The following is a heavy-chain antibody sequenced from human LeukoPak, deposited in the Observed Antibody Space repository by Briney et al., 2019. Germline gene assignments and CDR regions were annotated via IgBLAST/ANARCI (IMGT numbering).Heavy chain of an antibody. J-gene: IGHJ4*02. CDR1: GFTFSSYG. Sequence: GGSLRLSCAASGFTFSSYGIHWVRQAPGKGLEWVAIISYDGSNKYYADSVKGRFTISRDNSKNTLYLQMNSLRAEDTAVYYCAKDLSSSWSIDYWGQGTLATVSS. CDR2: ISYDGSNK. D-gene: IGHD6-13*01. V-gene: IGHV3-30*18. CDR3: AKDLSSSWSIDY.